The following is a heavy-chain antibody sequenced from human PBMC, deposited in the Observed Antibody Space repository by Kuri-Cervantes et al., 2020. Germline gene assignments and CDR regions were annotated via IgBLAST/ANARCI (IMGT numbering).Heavy chain of an antibody. J-gene: IGHJ4*02. Sequence: GESLKISCVVSGLTFSQYGMHWVRQAPGKGLEWLAGIQSDGSKTYYGDSVKGRFTISRDNSKNTLYLQMNSLRAEDTAVYYCARTFYYYDSSGYYYWGQGTLVTVSS. V-gene: IGHV3-30*03. CDR3: ARTFYYYDSSGYYY. CDR1: GLTFSQYG. D-gene: IGHD3-22*01. CDR2: IQSDGSKT.